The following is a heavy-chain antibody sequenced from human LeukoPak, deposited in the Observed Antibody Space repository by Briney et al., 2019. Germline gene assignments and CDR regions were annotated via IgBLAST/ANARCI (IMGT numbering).Heavy chain of an antibody. CDR3: ATEGGYYYGSGNYYNDNRFDS. V-gene: IGHV1-69*05. CDR2: IIPILGTT. J-gene: IGHJ4*02. D-gene: IGHD3-10*01. CDR1: GGTLSNSA. Sequence: SVKVSCKASGGTLSNSAISWVRQAPGQGLEWMGRIIPILGTTVYAPKFQGRVTLNMDGSTTTGYMDLSSLRSEDTAIYFCATEGGYYYGSGNYYNDNRFDSWGQGTLVTVSS.